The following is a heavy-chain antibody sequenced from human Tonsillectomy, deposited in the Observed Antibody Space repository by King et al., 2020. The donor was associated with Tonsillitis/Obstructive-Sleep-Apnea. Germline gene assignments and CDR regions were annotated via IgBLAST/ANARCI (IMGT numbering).Heavy chain of an antibody. V-gene: IGHV4-59*01. CDR1: GGSISSYY. Sequence: VQLQESGPGLVKPSETLSLTCTVSGGSISSYYWSWIRQPPGKGLEWIGYIYYSGSTNYNPSLKSRVTISVDTSKNQFSLKLSSVTAADTAVYYCARVGHYSDSSGSLGGWFDPWGQGTLVTVSS. D-gene: IGHD3-22*01. CDR2: IYYSGST. CDR3: ARVGHYSDSSGSLGGWFDP. J-gene: IGHJ5*02.